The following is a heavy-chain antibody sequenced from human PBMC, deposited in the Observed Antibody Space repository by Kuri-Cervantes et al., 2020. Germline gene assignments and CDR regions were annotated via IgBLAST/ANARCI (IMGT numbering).Heavy chain of an antibody. CDR2: INSDGSST. V-gene: IGHV3-74*01. CDR3: AALGGGGYSYDDY. Sequence: GESLKISCAASGFTFSSYWMHWVRQAPGKGLVWVSRINSDGSSTSYADSVKGRFTISRDNAKNTLYLQMNSLRAEDTAVYYCAALGGGGYSYDDYWGQGTLVTVSS. CDR1: GFTFSSYW. J-gene: IGHJ4*02. D-gene: IGHD5-18*01.